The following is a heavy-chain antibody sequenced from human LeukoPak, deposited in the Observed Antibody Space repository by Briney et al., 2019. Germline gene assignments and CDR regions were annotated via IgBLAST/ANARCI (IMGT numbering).Heavy chain of an antibody. Sequence: ASVKVSCKASGYTFTGYYMHWVRQAPGQGLEWMGWINPNSGGTNYAQTVQGRVTMARDTSISTAHMELSRLRSDDTAVYYCARAMVGYFDWYAPYYFDYWGQGTLVTVSS. V-gene: IGHV1-2*02. CDR1: GYTFTGYY. CDR2: INPNSGGT. CDR3: ARAMVGYFDWYAPYYFDY. J-gene: IGHJ4*02. D-gene: IGHD3-9*01.